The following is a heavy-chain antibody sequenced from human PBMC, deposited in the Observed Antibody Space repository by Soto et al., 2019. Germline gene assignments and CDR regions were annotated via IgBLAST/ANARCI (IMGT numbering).Heavy chain of an antibody. D-gene: IGHD2-8*01. Sequence: QVQLQESGPGLVTPSGTLSLTCSVSGVSISRSNWWTWVRQAPGKGLEWIGELYPSGGTTYNPSLQNRVTISVDSSKNHLSLTLTSVTAADTAVYYCARCLHCSNVGRFDPWGQGALVTVSS. CDR2: LYPSGGT. J-gene: IGHJ5*02. CDR1: GVSISRSNW. V-gene: IGHV4-4*02. CDR3: ARCLHCSNVGRFDP.